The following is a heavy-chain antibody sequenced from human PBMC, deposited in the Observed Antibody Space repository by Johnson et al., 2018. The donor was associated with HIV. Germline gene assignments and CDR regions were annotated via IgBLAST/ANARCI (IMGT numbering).Heavy chain of an antibody. D-gene: IGHD6-6*01. CDR2: ISYDGSNK. CDR1: GFTFSSYA. V-gene: IGHV3-30-3*01. Sequence: QVQLVESGGGVVQPGRSLTLSCAASGFTFSSYAMHWVRQAPGKGLERVAVISYDGSNKYYADSVKGRFTISRDNSKNTLYLQMNSLRDEDTAVYCCARPYILLQLVSAFDIWGQGTMVTVSS. J-gene: IGHJ3*02. CDR3: ARPYILLQLVSAFDI.